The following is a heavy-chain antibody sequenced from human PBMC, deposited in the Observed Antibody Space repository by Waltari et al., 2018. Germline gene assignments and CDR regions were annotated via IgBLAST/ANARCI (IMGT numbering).Heavy chain of an antibody. J-gene: IGHJ4*02. CDR3: ARDVQWLDY. CDR1: GCTFSSYA. Sequence: QVQLVESGAVVVQPGASLRLSCTASGCTFSSYAIHWVRQAPGQGLEWMGRIIRILDIANDTHKFPSSVKITADTSSRTVYIEMSNLRAEDTSVYYCARDVQWLDYWGQGTLVTVSS. CDR2: IIRILDIA. V-gene: IGHV1-69*04. D-gene: IGHD6-19*01.